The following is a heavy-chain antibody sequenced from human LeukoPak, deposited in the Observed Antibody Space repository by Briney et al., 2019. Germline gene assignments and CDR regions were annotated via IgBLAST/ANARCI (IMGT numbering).Heavy chain of an antibody. CDR1: GGTFISYA. CDR2: IIPIFGTA. V-gene: IGHV1-69*13. CDR3: ARGREGITIFGVAFDY. D-gene: IGHD3-3*01. J-gene: IGHJ4*02. Sequence: SVKVSCKASGGTFISYAISWVRQAPGQGREWMGGIIPIFGTANYAQKFQGRVTITADESTSTAYMELSSLRSEDTAVYYCARGREGITIFGVAFDYWGQGTLVTVSS.